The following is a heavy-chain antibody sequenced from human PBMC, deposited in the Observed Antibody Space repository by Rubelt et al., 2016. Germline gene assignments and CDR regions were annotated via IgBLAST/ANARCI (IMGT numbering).Heavy chain of an antibody. CDR2: INPNSGGT. J-gene: IGHJ4*02. V-gene: IGHV1-2*02. CDR3: ARFAIGGHSSGYLFDY. D-gene: IGHD3-22*01. CDR1: GYTFTGYY. Sequence: QVQLVQSGAEVKKPGASVKVSCKASGYTFTGYYMHWVRQAPGQGLEWMGWINPNSGGTNYAQKVQGRVPMTRDTSISTAYMELSRLRSDDTAVYYCARFAIGGHSSGYLFDYWGQGTLVTVSS.